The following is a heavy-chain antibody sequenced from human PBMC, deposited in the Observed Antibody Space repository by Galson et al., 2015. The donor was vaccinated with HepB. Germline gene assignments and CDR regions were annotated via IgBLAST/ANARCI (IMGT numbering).Heavy chain of an antibody. CDR1: GFTFSSYA. CDR2: ISYDGSNK. D-gene: IGHD1-26*01. CDR3: ARDPGSGATLANFDY. Sequence: SLRLSCAASGFTFSSYAMHWVRQAPGKGLEWVAVISYDGSNKYYADSVKGRFTISRDNSKNTLYLQMNSLRAEDTAVYYCARDPGSGATLANFDYWGQGTLVTVSS. V-gene: IGHV3-30-3*01. J-gene: IGHJ4*02.